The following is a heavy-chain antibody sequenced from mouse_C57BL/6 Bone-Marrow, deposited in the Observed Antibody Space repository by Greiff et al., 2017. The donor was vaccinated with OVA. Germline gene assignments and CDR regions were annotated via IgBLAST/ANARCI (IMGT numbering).Heavy chain of an antibody. Sequence: QVQLQQSGAELARPGASVKLSCKASGYTFTSSGISWVKQRTGQGLEWIGEIYPRSGNTYYNEKFKGKATLTADKSSSTAYMELRSLTSEDSAVYFCARRDYDYRYYFDYWGQGTTLTVSS. CDR1: GYTFTSSG. CDR3: ARRDYDYRYYFDY. CDR2: IYPRSGNT. J-gene: IGHJ2*01. D-gene: IGHD2-4*01. V-gene: IGHV1-81*01.